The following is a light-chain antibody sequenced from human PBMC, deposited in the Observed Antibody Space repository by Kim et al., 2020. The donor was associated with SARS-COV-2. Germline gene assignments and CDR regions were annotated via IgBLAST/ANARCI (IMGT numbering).Light chain of an antibody. CDR1: VLAKKY. Sequence: SVSTGQTARITCSGDVLAKKYARWFQQKPGQAPVLVIYKDSERPSGIPERFSGSSSGTTVTLTISGAQVEDEADYYCYSAADNNGVFGGGTQLTVL. CDR2: KDS. J-gene: IGLJ3*02. CDR3: YSAADNNGV. V-gene: IGLV3-27*01.